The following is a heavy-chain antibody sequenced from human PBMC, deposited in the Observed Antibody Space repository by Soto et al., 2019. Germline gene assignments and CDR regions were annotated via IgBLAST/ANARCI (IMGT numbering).Heavy chain of an antibody. Sequence: TSETLSLTCTVSGGSSSNPNYYWGWIRQPPGKALEWIGSIYYNGNTYYSPSLKSRATISVDTSNNQFSLKLTSVTAADTAVYYCARHGLRAPPRNLFDPWGQGTLVTVSS. CDR2: IYYNGNT. V-gene: IGHV4-39*01. CDR3: ARHGLRAPPRNLFDP. CDR1: GGSSSNPNYY. J-gene: IGHJ5*02.